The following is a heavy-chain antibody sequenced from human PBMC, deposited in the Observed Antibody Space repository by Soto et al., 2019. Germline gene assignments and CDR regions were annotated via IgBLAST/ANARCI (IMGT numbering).Heavy chain of an antibody. CDR2: IFFTGAT. Sequence: PSETLSLTCIVSGDSVTFGHHYWSWIRQPPGKGLEWIGHIFFTGATNYSPSLKSRVTMSVDSSKNQFSLKLSSVTAADTAVYYCARVRGNYYDYVWGSYRHPGYFDYWGQGTLVTVSS. CDR3: ARVRGNYYDYVWGSYRHPGYFDY. CDR1: GDSVTFGHHY. D-gene: IGHD3-16*02. J-gene: IGHJ4*02. V-gene: IGHV4-61*01.